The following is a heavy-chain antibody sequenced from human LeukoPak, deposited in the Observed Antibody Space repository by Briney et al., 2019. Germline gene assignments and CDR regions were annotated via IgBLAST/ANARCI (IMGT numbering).Heavy chain of an antibody. CDR3: ARAEKPNWGNYYYYCMDV. D-gene: IGHD7-27*01. CDR2: ISAYSGNT. CDR1: GCTFSSYG. J-gene: IGHJ6*03. V-gene: IGHV1-18*01. Sequence: VASVKVSCKASGCTFSSYGISWVRQAPGQGLEWMGWISAYSGNTHYAQKFQGRVTMTTDTSTTTAYMELRGLRSDDTAVYYCARAEKPNWGNYYYYCMDVWGKGTTVTVSS.